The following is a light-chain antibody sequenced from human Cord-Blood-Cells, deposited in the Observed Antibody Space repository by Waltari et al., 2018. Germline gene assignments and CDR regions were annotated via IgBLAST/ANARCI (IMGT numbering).Light chain of an antibody. CDR2: GAS. Sequence: ETVLTQSPGTLSLSPGERATLPCRASQSVSSSYLAWYQQKPGQAPRLLSYGASSRSTGIPDRFSGSGSGADFTLTISRLEPEDFAVYYCQQYGSSPPYSFGQGTKLEIK. J-gene: IGKJ2*03. CDR3: QQYGSSPPYS. V-gene: IGKV3-20*01. CDR1: QSVSSSY.